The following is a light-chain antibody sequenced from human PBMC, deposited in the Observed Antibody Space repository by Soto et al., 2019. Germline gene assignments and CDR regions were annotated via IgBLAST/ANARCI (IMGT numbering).Light chain of an antibody. CDR1: SSDVGSYNL. CDR3: CSYAGSRV. Sequence: QSALTQPASGSGSPGQSITISCTGTSSDVGSYNLVSWYQQHPGKAPKLMIYEGSKRPSGVSNRFSGSKSGNTASLTISGLQAEDEADYYCCSYAGSRVFGGGTKLPVL. CDR2: EGS. J-gene: IGLJ3*02. V-gene: IGLV2-23*01.